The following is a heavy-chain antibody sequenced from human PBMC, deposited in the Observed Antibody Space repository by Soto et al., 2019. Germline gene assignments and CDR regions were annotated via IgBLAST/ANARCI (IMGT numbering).Heavy chain of an antibody. CDR3: ARTPIAMVRGVVSGNGMDV. Sequence: PSETLSLTCSVSGGSISSYKWSWIRQPPGKGLEWIGYIYDSGSANYNPSLKSQVTISVDTSKNQFSLKVTSVTAADTAVYYCARTPIAMVRGVVSGNGMDVWGQGTTVPVSS. D-gene: IGHD3-10*01. CDR2: IYDSGSA. CDR1: GGSISSYK. J-gene: IGHJ6*02. V-gene: IGHV4-59*01.